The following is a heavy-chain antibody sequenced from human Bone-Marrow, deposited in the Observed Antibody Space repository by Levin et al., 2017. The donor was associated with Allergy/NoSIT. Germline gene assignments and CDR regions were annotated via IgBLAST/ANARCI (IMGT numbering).Heavy chain of an antibody. Sequence: GGSLRLSCKASGYSFTAYWIAWVRQIPGKGLEWMGTIYPGDSETKYSPSFQGQVTISADKSITTAYLQWSNVKASDTAMYYCTRQGPPDYSAGDGYYFFALDVWGQGTTVTVSS. CDR3: TRQGPPDYSAGDGYYFFALDV. CDR1: GYSFTAYW. D-gene: IGHD3-10*01. J-gene: IGHJ6*02. CDR2: IYPGDSET. V-gene: IGHV5-51*01.